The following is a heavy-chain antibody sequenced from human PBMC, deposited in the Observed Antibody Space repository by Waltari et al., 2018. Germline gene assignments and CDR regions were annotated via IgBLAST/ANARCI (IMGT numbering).Heavy chain of an antibody. V-gene: IGHV1-69-2*01. D-gene: IGHD3-10*01. CDR3: ATALGDNTSASRPFHL. CDR1: GYTFSDYY. CDR2: VDPEDRQA. J-gene: IGHJ3*01. Sequence: EVQLRQSGAELRKPGTPVKISCKASGYTFSDYYIHWVQQAPGKGLQWVGLVDPEDRQAIYAENFQGRVTITADTSTDTAYLELSSLTSEDTAVFYCATALGDNTSASRPFHLWGQGTVITVSS.